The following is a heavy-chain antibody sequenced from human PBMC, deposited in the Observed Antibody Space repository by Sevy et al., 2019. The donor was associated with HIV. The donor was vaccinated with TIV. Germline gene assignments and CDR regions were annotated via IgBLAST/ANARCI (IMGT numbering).Heavy chain of an antibody. CDR2: IKQDGSAK. Sequence: GGSLRLSCAASGFTFTNYWMSWVRQAPGKGLEWVANIKQDGSAKYYVDSVKGRFTISRDNAKNSLYLQMNSLRAEDTAVYYCGKTSYSGYYAFDCWGQGTLVTVSS. D-gene: IGHD3-22*01. V-gene: IGHV3-7*01. CDR1: GFTFTNYW. J-gene: IGHJ3*01. CDR3: GKTSYSGYYAFDC.